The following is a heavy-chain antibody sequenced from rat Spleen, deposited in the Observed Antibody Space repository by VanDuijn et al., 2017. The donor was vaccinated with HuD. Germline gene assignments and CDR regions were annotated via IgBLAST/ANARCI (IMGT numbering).Heavy chain of an antibody. CDR1: GFTFSSYW. Sequence: EVQLVETGRDLVQPGRSLKLSCVASGFTFSSYWMYWVRQAPGKGLEWVSSISNDGVNTYYPDSVKGRFTISRDNAESIVYLQMNSLKSEDTATYYCAVAGYGYWGQGVMVTVSS. D-gene: IGHD1-7*01. V-gene: IGHV5-58*01. CDR3: AVAGYGY. J-gene: IGHJ2*01. CDR2: ISNDGVNT.